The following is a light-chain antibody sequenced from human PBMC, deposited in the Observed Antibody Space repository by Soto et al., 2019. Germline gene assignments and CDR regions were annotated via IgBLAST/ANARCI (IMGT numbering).Light chain of an antibody. V-gene: IGKV1-27*01. Sequence: DIQMTRSPSSLSASVGDRVTITCRASQDINNYLAWYQVQPGKGPKLLIYAASTLQSGVPSRFSGSGSGTDFTLTISSLQPEDVATYFCQKYNSAPRTFGQGTRVEI. CDR3: QKYNSAPRT. CDR2: AAS. CDR1: QDINNY. J-gene: IGKJ1*01.